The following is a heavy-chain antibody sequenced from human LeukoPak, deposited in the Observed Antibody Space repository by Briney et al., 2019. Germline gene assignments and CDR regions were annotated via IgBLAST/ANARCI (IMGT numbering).Heavy chain of an antibody. V-gene: IGHV1-69*04. J-gene: IGHJ5*02. D-gene: IGHD2-2*01. CDR2: IIPILDIA. Sequence: SVKVSCKASGGTFSSYAFSWVRQAPGQGLEWMGRIIPILDIADYAQKFQGRVTITADKSTSTAYMELGSLRSEDTAVYYCARDQAVVVDIGWFDPWGQGTLVTVSS. CDR1: GGTFSSYA. CDR3: ARDQAVVVDIGWFDP.